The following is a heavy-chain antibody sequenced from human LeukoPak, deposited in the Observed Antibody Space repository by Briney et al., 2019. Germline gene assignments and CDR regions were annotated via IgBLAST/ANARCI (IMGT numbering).Heavy chain of an antibody. D-gene: IGHD1-26*01. CDR2: ISSSGSTI. J-gene: IGHJ4*02. CDR3: ATESGTYYIFGY. CDR1: GFTFSDYY. Sequence: GGSLRLSCAASGFTFSDYYMSWIRQAPGKGLEWVSYISSSGSTIYYADSVKGRFTISRDNSKNTLYLQMNSLRGEDTAVYYCATESGTYYIFGYWGQGTLVTVSS. V-gene: IGHV3-11*01.